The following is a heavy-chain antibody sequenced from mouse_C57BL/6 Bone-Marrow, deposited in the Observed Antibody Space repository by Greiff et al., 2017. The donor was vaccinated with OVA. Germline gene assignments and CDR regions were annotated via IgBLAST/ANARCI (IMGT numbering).Heavy chain of an antibody. CDR2: IYPGDGDT. J-gene: IGHJ4*01. CDR3: ARDSNYVGGAMDY. CDR1: GYAFSSYW. D-gene: IGHD2-5*01. Sequence: QVQLKQSGAELVKPGASVKISCKASGYAFSSYWMNWVKQRPGKGLEWIGQIYPGDGDTNYNGKFKGKATLTADKSSSTAYMQLSSLTSEDSAVYFCARDSNYVGGAMDYWGQGTSVTVSS. V-gene: IGHV1-80*01.